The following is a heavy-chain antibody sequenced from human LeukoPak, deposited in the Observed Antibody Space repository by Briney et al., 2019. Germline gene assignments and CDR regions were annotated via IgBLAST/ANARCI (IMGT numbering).Heavy chain of an antibody. V-gene: IGHV3-21*01. Sequence: PGGSLRLSCAASGFXFSSYAMSWVRQAPGKGLEWVSSISFSSDYIYYADSLKGRFTISRDNAQNSLYLQMNSLRADDTAIYFCARGALTTTFDYWGQGALVTVSS. CDR2: ISFSSDYI. CDR1: GFXFSSYA. J-gene: IGHJ4*02. CDR3: ARGALTTTFDY. D-gene: IGHD4-17*01.